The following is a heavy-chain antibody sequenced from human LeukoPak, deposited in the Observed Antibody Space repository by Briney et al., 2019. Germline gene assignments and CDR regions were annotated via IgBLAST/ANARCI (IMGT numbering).Heavy chain of an antibody. CDR2: ISSSSTTI. Sequence: PGGSLRLSCAASGFTFSSYGMNWVRQAPGKGLEWTLYISSSSTTIYYADSVKGRFTISRDNAKNSLYLQMNSLRAEDTAVYYCARHSSTSEQYYYYYGMDVWGQGTTVTVSS. CDR1: GFTFSSYG. J-gene: IGHJ6*02. V-gene: IGHV3-48*01. D-gene: IGHD2-2*01. CDR3: ARHSSTSEQYYYYYGMDV.